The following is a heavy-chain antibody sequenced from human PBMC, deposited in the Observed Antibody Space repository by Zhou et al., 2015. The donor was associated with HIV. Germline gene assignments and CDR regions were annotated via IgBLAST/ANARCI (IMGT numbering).Heavy chain of an antibody. CDR1: GGTFSSYA. D-gene: IGHD3-16*02. Sequence: QVQLVQSGAEVKKPGSSVKVSCKASGGTFSSYAISWVRQAPGQGLEWMGGIIPIFGTANYAQKFQGRVTITADESTSTAYMELSSLRSEDTAVYYCAREQLIREIRLGELSPKAYYYGMDVWGQGTTVTVSS. CDR2: IIPIFGTA. CDR3: AREQLIREIRLGELSPKAYYYGMDV. J-gene: IGHJ6*02. V-gene: IGHV1-69*01.